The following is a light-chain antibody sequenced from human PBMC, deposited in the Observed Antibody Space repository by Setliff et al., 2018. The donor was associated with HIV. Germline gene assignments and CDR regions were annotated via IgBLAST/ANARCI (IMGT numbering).Light chain of an antibody. J-gene: IGLJ1*01. CDR1: SNDVGCYDL. CDR2: QAT. Sequence: QSVLTQPASVSGSPGQSITISCTGTSNDVGCYDLVSWYQQHPARAPKLIIYQATRRPSGVSNRFSGSKSGNVASLTISGLQAEDEADYYCCSNTGSNTLVFGTGTKVTVL. V-gene: IGLV2-23*01. CDR3: CSNTGSNTLV.